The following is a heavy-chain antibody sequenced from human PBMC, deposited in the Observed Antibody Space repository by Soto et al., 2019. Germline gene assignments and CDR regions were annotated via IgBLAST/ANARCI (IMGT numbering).Heavy chain of an antibody. Sequence: SETLSLSCHPSGGSISSNYLTSLRQPPGKGLEWIGYVYNSGSTNYNPSLKSRVTISEDTSKSQFSLKVNSMTAADTAVYYCARYRREAVAGYTLDNWGQGILVTVSS. CDR3: ARYRREAVAGYTLDN. D-gene: IGHD6-13*01. V-gene: IGHV4-59*01. CDR1: GGSISSNY. J-gene: IGHJ4*02. CDR2: VYNSGST.